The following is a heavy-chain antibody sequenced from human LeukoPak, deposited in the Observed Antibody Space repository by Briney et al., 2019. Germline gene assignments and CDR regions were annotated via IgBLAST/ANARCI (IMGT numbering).Heavy chain of an antibody. D-gene: IGHD2-15*01. Sequence: GESLKISCKGSGYSFTSYWIGWVRQMPGKGLEWMGIIYPGDSDTRYSPSFQGQVTISADKSISTAYLQWSSLKASDTAMCYCARPRGRYCSGGSCYRFDYWGQGTLVTVSS. CDR3: ARPRGRYCSGGSCYRFDY. V-gene: IGHV5-51*01. CDR2: IYPGDSDT. CDR1: GYSFTSYW. J-gene: IGHJ4*02.